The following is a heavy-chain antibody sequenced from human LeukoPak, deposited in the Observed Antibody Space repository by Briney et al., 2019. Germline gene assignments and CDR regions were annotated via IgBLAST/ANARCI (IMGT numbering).Heavy chain of an antibody. D-gene: IGHD3-3*01. Sequence: GGSLRLSCAASGFTFSSYAMSWVRQAPGKGLEWVSAISGSGGSTYYADSVKGRFTISRDNSKNTLYLQMNSLRAEGTAVYYCAKASLYDFWSGYFDYWGQGTLVTVSS. CDR2: ISGSGGST. CDR3: AKASLYDFWSGYFDY. J-gene: IGHJ4*02. CDR1: GFTFSSYA. V-gene: IGHV3-23*01.